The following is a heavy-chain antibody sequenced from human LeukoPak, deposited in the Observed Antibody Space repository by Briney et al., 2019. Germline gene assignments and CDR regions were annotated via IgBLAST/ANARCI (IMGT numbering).Heavy chain of an antibody. V-gene: IGHV4-39*01. CDR3: ARFLPNTIFGVVTNSYFDY. CDR2: IYYSGST. Sequence: PSETLSLTCTVSGGSISSSSYYWGWIRQPPGKGLEWIGSIYYSGSTYYNPSLKSRVTISVDTSKNQFSLKLSSVTAADTAVYYCARFLPNTIFGVVTNSYFDYWGQGTLVTVSS. D-gene: IGHD3-3*01. J-gene: IGHJ4*02. CDR1: GGSISSSSYY.